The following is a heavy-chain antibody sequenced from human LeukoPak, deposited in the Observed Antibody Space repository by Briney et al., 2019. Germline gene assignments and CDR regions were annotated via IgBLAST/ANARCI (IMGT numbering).Heavy chain of an antibody. V-gene: IGHV3-7*03. CDR1: GFTLNNYW. CDR3: TRRGTGSNDY. CDR2: IREDGSDT. D-gene: IGHD3-16*01. J-gene: IGHJ4*02. Sequence: GGSLRLSCAASGFTLNNYWMTWVRQAPGKGLEWVANIREDGSDTHYVDSVKGRFTISRDNAKNSLFLQMNNLSAEDTAVYYCTRRGTGSNDYWGQGTLVTVSS.